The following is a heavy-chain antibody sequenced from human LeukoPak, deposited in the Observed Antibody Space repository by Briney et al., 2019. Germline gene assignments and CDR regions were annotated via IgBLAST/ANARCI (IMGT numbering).Heavy chain of an antibody. J-gene: IGHJ4*02. CDR3: TTELDVRPNHY. CDR2: IKRKSDGGTT. Sequence: GGSLRLSCAASGFTFSGYWMHWVRQAPGKGLEWVGRIKRKSDGGTTDYAAPVKGRFTISRDDSKNTLYLQMNSLKSEDTAVYYCTTELDVRPNHYWGQGTLVTVSS. D-gene: IGHD1-14*01. CDR1: GFTFSGYW. V-gene: IGHV3-15*01.